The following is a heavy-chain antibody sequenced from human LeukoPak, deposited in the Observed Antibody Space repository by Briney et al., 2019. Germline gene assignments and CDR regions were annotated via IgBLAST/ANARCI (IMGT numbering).Heavy chain of an antibody. D-gene: IGHD3-10*01. CDR3: ARELDYYGSGSPTKGYYFDY. CDR2: IYYSGST. CDR1: GGSISSYY. V-gene: IGHV4-59*01. J-gene: IGHJ4*02. Sequence: SETLSLTCTVSGGSISSYYWSWIRQPPGKGREWIGYIYYSGSTNYNPSLKSRVTISVDTSKNQFSLKLSSVTAADTAVYYCARELDYYGSGSPTKGYYFDYWGQGTLVTVSS.